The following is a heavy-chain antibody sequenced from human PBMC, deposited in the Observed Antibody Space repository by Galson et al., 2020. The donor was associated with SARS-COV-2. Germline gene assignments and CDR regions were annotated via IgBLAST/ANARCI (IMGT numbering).Heavy chain of an antibody. CDR3: ARDRDYYDSSGFSWFDP. CDR1: GGSISSYY. D-gene: IGHD3-22*01. V-gene: IGHV4-4*07. Sequence: SETLSLTCTVSGGSISSYYWSWIRQPAGKELEWIGRIYTSGSTNYNPSLKSRVTMSVDTSKNQFSLKLSSVTAADTAVYYCARDRDYYDSSGFSWFDPWGQGTLVTVSS. J-gene: IGHJ5*02. CDR2: IYTSGST.